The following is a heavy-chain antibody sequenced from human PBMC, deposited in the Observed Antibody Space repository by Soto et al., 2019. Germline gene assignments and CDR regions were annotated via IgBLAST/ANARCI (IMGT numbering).Heavy chain of an antibody. J-gene: IGHJ4*02. CDR1: GGSFSGYY. CDR3: ARSKGYYDSSGYYY. V-gene: IGHV4-34*01. Sequence: SETLSLTCAVYGGSFSGYYWSWIRQPPGKGLEWIGEINHSGSTNYNPSLKSRVTISVDTSKNQFSLKLNSVTAADTAVYYCARSKGYYDSSGYYYWGQGTLVTVSS. CDR2: INHSGST. D-gene: IGHD3-22*01.